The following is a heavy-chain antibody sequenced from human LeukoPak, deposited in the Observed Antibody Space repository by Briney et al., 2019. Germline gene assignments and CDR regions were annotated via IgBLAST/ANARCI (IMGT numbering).Heavy chain of an antibody. CDR2: IYYSGST. J-gene: IGHJ4*02. D-gene: IGHD6-6*01. CDR1: GGSISSYY. CDR3: ARAVNEYSSSPGYFDY. Sequence: PSETLSLTCTVSGGSISSYYWSWIRQPPGKGLEWIGYIYYSGSTNYNPSLKSRVTISVDTSKNQFSLKLSSVTAADTAVYYCARAVNEYSSSPGYFDYWGQGTLVTVSS. V-gene: IGHV4-59*01.